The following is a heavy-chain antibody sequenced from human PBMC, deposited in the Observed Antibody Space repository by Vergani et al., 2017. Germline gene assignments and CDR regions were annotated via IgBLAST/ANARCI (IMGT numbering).Heavy chain of an antibody. CDR3: AREYSSTSGRAFHF. CDR1: GFDFSSYI. V-gene: IGHV3-48*01. D-gene: IGHD2-2*01. Sequence: QLVESGGGWVQPGGSLRLSCVVSGFDFSSYIMNWVRQAPGKGLEWVSFVSTGTKSQSYAESVKGRFTISRDSAKHSLYLQMDSLRAEDTAVYYCAREYSSTSGRAFHFWVEGTKVTVSS. J-gene: IGHJ3*01. CDR2: VSTGTKSQ.